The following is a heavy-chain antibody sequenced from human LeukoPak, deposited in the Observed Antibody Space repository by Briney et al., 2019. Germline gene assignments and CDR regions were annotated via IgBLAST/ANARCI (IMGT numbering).Heavy chain of an antibody. V-gene: IGHV3-21*01. CDR3: AKGSGSPYYYYYYMDV. D-gene: IGHD3-10*01. CDR2: ISSSSSYI. CDR1: GFTFSSYA. J-gene: IGHJ6*03. Sequence: GGSLRLSCAASGFTFSSYAMSWVRQAPGKGLEWVSSISSSSSYIYYADSVKGRFTISRDNAKNSLYLQMNSLRAEDTAVYYCAKGSGSPYYYYYYMDVWGKGTTVTISS.